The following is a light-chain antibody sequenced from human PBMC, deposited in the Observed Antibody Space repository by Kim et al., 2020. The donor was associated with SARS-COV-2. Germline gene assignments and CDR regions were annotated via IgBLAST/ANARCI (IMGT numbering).Light chain of an antibody. CDR1: STDSGAYNF. Sequence: GQSITFSCTGSSTDSGAYNFVSWYQQHPGKAPKLVLYDVTKRPSGVSDRFSGSKSANTASLTISGLQAEDEADYYCSSWTMSTTWVFGGGTKLTVL. J-gene: IGLJ3*02. CDR3: SSWTMSTTWV. CDR2: DVT. V-gene: IGLV2-14*03.